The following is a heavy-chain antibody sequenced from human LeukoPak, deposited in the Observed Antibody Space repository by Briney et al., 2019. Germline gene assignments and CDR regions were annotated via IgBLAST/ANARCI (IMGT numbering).Heavy chain of an antibody. Sequence: SETLSLTCTVSGGSISSGSYYWSWIRQPAGKGLEWIGRIYTSGSTNYNPSLKSRVTISVDTSKNQFSLKLSSVTAADTAVYYCARLTSGSYYSRGYYFDYWGQGTLVTVSS. D-gene: IGHD3-10*01. J-gene: IGHJ4*02. CDR1: GGSISSGSYY. CDR3: ARLTSGSYYSRGYYFDY. V-gene: IGHV4-61*02. CDR2: IYTSGST.